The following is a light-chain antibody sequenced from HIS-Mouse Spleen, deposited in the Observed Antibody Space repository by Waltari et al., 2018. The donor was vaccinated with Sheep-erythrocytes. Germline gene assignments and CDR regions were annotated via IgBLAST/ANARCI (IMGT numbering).Light chain of an antibody. CDR3: CSYAGSYTVV. CDR2: DVS. Sequence: QSALTQPRSVSGSPGQSVTISCPGTSSDVGGYNYVSWYQQHPGKAPKLMFYDVSKRPSXXPARFSGSKSGNTASLTISGLQAEDEADYYCCSYAGSYTVVFGGGTKLTV. CDR1: SSDVGGYNY. V-gene: IGLV2-11*01. J-gene: IGLJ2*01.